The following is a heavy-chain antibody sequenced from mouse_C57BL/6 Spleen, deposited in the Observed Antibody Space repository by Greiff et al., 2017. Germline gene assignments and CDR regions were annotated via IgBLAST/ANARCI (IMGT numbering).Heavy chain of an antibody. CDR2: IEPSDSYT. Sequence: QVQLQQPGAELVKPGASVKLSCKASGYTFTSYWMQWVKQRPGQGLEWIGEIEPSDSYTNYNQKFKGKATLTVDTSSSTAYMQLSSLTSEVSAVYYCARRSYYDYVDYWGQGTTLTVSS. CDR1: GYTFTSYW. CDR3: ARRSYYDYVDY. V-gene: IGHV1-50*01. J-gene: IGHJ2*01. D-gene: IGHD2-4*01.